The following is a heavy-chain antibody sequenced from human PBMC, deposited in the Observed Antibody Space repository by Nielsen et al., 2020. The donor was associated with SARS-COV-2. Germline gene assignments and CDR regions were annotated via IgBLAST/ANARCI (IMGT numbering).Heavy chain of an antibody. CDR3: TREGTYCTNGVCYIFYYYYYMDV. J-gene: IGHJ6*03. Sequence: GESLKISCTASGFTFGDYAMSWFRQAPGKGLEWVGFIRSKAYGGTTEYAASVKGRFTISRDDSKSIAYLQMNSLKTEDTAVYYCTREGTYCTNGVCYIFYYYYYMDVWGKGTTVTVSS. CDR1: GFTFGDYA. V-gene: IGHV3-49*03. CDR2: IRSKAYGGTT. D-gene: IGHD2-8*01.